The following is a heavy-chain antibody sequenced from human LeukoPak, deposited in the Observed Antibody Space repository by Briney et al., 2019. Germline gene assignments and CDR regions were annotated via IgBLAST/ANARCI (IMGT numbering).Heavy chain of an antibody. J-gene: IGHJ5*02. CDR1: GFAFSSYA. V-gene: IGHV3-23*01. CDR3: AKDSGTRNNWFAP. CDR2: ISGSGAST. D-gene: IGHD1-14*01. Sequence: GGSLRLSCAASGFAFSSYAMTWVRQAPGKGLEWVSDISGSGASTYYADSVKGRFTISRDNSKNTLYLQMNSLRAEDTAVYYCAKDSGTRNNWFAPGGQGTLVPVSS.